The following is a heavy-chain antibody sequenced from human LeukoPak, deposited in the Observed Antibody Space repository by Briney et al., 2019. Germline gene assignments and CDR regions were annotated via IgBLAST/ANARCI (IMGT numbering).Heavy chain of an antibody. Sequence: ASVKVSCKASGGTFSSYAISWVRQAPGQGLEWMGGIIPIFGTANYAQKFQGRVTITTDESTSTAYMELSSLRSEDTAVYYCARAEGARFAFDIWGQGTMVTVSS. CDR3: ARAEGARFAFDI. CDR1: GGTFSSYA. CDR2: IIPIFGTA. J-gene: IGHJ3*02. V-gene: IGHV1-69*05. D-gene: IGHD1-26*01.